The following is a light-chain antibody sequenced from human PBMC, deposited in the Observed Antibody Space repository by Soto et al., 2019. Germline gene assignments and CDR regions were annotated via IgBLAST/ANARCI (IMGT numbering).Light chain of an antibody. V-gene: IGKV1-5*01. CDR3: QQYNSYSWT. CDR1: QSISHF. CDR2: DAS. Sequence: DIPVTQPPSTLSASFGDRVTITCRASQSISHFLAWYQQKPGKVPKLLIYDASNLGSGVPSRFSGSGSGTDFTLTISSLQPDDFATYYCQQYNSYSWTFGQGTKVDI. J-gene: IGKJ1*01.